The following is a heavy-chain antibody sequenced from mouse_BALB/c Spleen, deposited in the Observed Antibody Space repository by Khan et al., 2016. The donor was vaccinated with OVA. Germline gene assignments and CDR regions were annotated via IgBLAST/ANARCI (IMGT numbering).Heavy chain of an antibody. CDR3: TRRGLVGIFVY. CDR2: INPSTGYT. J-gene: IGHJ3*01. D-gene: IGHD1-1*02. V-gene: IGHV1-7*01. CDR1: GYTFTSYW. Sequence: VQLQESGAELANPGASVNMSCKASGYTFTSYWIHWVKQRPGQGLEWIGYINPSTGYTEYNQKFKDKATLTTDKSSSTAYMQLSSLTSEDSAVYYCTRRGLVGIFVYWGQGTLVTVSA.